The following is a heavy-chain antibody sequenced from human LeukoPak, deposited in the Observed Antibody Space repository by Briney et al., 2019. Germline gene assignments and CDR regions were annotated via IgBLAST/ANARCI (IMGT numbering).Heavy chain of an antibody. Sequence: GGSLRLSCAASGFTFSSYAMSWFRQAPGKGLEWVSAISGSGGSTYYADSVKGRFTISRDNSKNTLYLQMNSLRAEDTAVYYCAKGDIVVVTLNWFDPWGQGTLVTVSS. J-gene: IGHJ5*02. D-gene: IGHD2-21*02. V-gene: IGHV3-23*01. CDR2: ISGSGGST. CDR1: GFTFSSYA. CDR3: AKGDIVVVTLNWFDP.